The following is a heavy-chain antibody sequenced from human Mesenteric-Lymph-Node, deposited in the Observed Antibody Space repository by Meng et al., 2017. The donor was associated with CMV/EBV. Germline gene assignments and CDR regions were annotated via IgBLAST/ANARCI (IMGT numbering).Heavy chain of an antibody. Sequence: SETLSLTCNVSGGSVSNSDYYWSWIRQPPGKGLEWIGYTYYSGSTHYNPSLRSRVTMSVDTSKNQFSLKLSSVTATDTAVYYCAREPAAAVRGGRTFDYWGQGTLVTVSS. CDR1: GGSVSNSDYY. CDR2: TYYSGST. V-gene: IGHV4-61*08. J-gene: IGHJ4*02. CDR3: AREPAAAVRGGRTFDY. D-gene: IGHD2-2*01.